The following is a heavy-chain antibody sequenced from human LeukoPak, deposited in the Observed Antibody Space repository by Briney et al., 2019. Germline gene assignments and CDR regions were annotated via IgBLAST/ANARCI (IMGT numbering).Heavy chain of an antibody. J-gene: IGHJ3*02. CDR2: ISYDGSNK. Sequence: GGSLRLSCAASGFTFSSYGMHWVRQAPGKGLEWVAVISYDGSNKYYADSVKGRFTISRDNSKNTLYLQMNSLRAEDTAVYYCARGRGPPYDAFDIWGQGTMVTVSS. V-gene: IGHV3-30*03. CDR3: ARGRGPPYDAFDI. CDR1: GFTFSSYG.